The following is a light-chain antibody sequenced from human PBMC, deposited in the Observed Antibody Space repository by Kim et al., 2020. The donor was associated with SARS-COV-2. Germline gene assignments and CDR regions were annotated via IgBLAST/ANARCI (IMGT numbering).Light chain of an antibody. V-gene: IGLV2-8*01. J-gene: IGLJ1*01. CDR2: EVS. CDR1: SDDVGGYKY. CDR3: SSYAGSNSYV. Sequence: QSALTQPPSASGSPGQSVTISCTGTSDDVGGYKYVSWYQQHPGKAPKLVIYEVSKRPSGVPNRFSGSKSGSTASLTVSGLQAEDEADYYCSSYAGSNSYVFGTGTKVTVL.